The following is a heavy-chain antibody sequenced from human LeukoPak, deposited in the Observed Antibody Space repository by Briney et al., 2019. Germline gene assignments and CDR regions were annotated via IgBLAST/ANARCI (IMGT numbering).Heavy chain of an antibody. J-gene: IGHJ4*02. Sequence: GGSLRLSCAAFGFTFSSHWMHWVRQAPGKGLVWVSRINSDGSSTSYADSVKGRFTISRDNAKNTLYVQMDSLRAEDTAVYYCARVAYSSSWYIDYWGQGTLVTVSS. D-gene: IGHD6-13*01. V-gene: IGHV3-74*01. CDR1: GFTFSSHW. CDR3: ARVAYSSSWYIDY. CDR2: INSDGSST.